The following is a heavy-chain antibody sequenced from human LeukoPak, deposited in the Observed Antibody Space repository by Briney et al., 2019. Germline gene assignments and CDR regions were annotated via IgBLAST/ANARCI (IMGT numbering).Heavy chain of an antibody. J-gene: IGHJ4*02. CDR3: VGGYDY. CDR2: ISWNSGSI. CDR1: GFTFDDYA. D-gene: IGHD1-26*01. Sequence: PGGSLRLSCAASGFTFDDYAMHWVRQAPGKGLEWVSGISWNSGSIGYADSVKGRFTISRDNAKNTLYLQMNSLRAEDTAVYYCVGGYDYWGQGTLVTVSS. V-gene: IGHV3-9*01.